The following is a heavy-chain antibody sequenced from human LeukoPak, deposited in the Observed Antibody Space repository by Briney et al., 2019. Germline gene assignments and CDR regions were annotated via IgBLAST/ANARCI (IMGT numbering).Heavy chain of an antibody. V-gene: IGHV4-4*09. D-gene: IGHD3-10*01. CDR3: ARLLWFGGDAFDI. J-gene: IGHJ3*02. CDR1: GGSISSYY. CDR2: IYTSGST. Sequence: SGTLSLTCTVSGGSISSYYWSWIRQPPGKGLEWIGDIYTSGSTDYNPSLKSRVTISVATSKNQFSLKLSSVTAADTAVYYCARLLWFGGDAFDIWGQGTMVTVSS.